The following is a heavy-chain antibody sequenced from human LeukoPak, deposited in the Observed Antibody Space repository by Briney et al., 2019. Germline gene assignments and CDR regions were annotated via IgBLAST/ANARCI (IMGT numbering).Heavy chain of an antibody. J-gene: IGHJ4*02. CDR2: ISAYNGNT. CDR1: GYSFTSFP. CDR3: ARVMGGSYLDY. D-gene: IGHD3-16*02. V-gene: IGHV1-18*01. Sequence: GASVTVSCTASGYSFTSFPIIWVRQAPGQGLEWMGWISAYNGNTNYAQKLQGRVTMTTDTSTSTAFMELRSLTSDDTAVYYCARVMGGSYLDYWGQGTLVIVSS.